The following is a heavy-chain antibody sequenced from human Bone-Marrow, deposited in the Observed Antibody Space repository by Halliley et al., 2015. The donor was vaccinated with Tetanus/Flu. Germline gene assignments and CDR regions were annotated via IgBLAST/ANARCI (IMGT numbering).Heavy chain of an antibody. Sequence: TLSLTCTVSGGSISSSSYYWGWVRQPPGKGLEYIGSIYYSGSTYYNPSLKSRVTISVDTSNNQFSLNLSSVTAADRAVYYCARHISSGWPYFDYWGQGTLVTVS. J-gene: IGHJ4*02. CDR3: ARHISSGWPYFDY. CDR2: IYYSGST. V-gene: IGHV4-39*01. CDR1: GGSISSSSYY. D-gene: IGHD6-19*01.